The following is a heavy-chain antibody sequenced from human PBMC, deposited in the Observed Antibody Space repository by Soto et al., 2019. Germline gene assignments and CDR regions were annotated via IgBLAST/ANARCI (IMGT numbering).Heavy chain of an antibody. J-gene: IGHJ6*02. CDR1: GFTFSNAW. Sequence: EVQLVESGGGLVKPGGSLRLSCAASGFTFSNAWMSWVRQAPGKGLEWVGRIKSKTDGGTTDYAAPVKGRFTISRDDSKNTLYLQMNSLKTEDTAVYYCTTDTYYDFWSGQYNKCYYYGMDVWGQGTTVTVSS. V-gene: IGHV3-15*01. CDR3: TTDTYYDFWSGQYNKCYYYGMDV. CDR2: IKSKTDGGTT. D-gene: IGHD3-3*01.